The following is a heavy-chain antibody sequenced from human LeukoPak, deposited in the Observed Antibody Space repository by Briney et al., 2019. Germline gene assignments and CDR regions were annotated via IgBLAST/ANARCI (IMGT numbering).Heavy chain of an antibody. Sequence: PGAYLRLSCAASGFTFSSYAMSWVRQAPGKGLEWVSAISGSGGSTYYADPVRGRFTISRDKSKNTLYLQMNSLRAEDTAVYYCAKVIGWKWAFNIWSQARMVTV. J-gene: IGHJ3*02. D-gene: IGHD1-1*01. V-gene: IGHV3-23*01. CDR1: GFTFSSYA. CDR3: AKVIGWKWAFNI. CDR2: ISGSGGST.